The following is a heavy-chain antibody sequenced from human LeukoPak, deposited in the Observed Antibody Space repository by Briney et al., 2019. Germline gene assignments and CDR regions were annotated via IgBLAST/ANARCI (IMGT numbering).Heavy chain of an antibody. Sequence: GGSLRLSCAASGFTFSIYWMSWVRQAPGKGLEWVANIKQDGSEKYYVDSVKGRSTISKDDAKNSLYLQMNTLRVEDTALYYCVKGPHYGAYTDYFDFWGQGTLVTVSS. V-gene: IGHV3-7*01. CDR3: VKGPHYGAYTDYFDF. CDR1: GFTFSIYW. J-gene: IGHJ4*02. CDR2: IKQDGSEK. D-gene: IGHD4-17*01.